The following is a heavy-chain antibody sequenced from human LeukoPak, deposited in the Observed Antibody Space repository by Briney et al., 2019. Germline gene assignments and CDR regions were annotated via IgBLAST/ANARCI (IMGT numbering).Heavy chain of an antibody. CDR3: ARSQYYDILTGPWVYDY. D-gene: IGHD3-9*01. V-gene: IGHV4-4*02. CDR2: IYHSGST. J-gene: IGHJ4*02. CDR1: GVSISSSNW. Sequence: PSETLSLTCAVSGVSISSSNWWNWVRQPPGKGLEWIGEIYHSGSTNYNPSLKSRVTISVDKSKNQFSLRLSSVTAADTAVYYCARSQYYDILTGPWVYDYWGQGTLVTVSS.